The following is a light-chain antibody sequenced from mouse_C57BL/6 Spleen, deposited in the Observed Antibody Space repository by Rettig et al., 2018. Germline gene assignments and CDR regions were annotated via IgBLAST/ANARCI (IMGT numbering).Light chain of an antibody. J-gene: IGKJ4*01. CDR1: KSISKY. CDR2: AGS. Sequence: DVQITQSPSYLAASPGETITINCRASKSISKYLAWYQEKPGKTNKLLIYAGSTLQSGIPSRFSGSGSDTDFTLTISSLEPEDFAMYYCQQHNEYPFTFGSGTKLEIK. V-gene: IGKV16-104*01. CDR3: QQHNEYPFT.